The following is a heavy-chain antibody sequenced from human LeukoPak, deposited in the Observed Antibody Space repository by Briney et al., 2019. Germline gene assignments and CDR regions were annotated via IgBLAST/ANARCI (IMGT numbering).Heavy chain of an antibody. J-gene: IGHJ4*02. CDR1: GYTFTGYY. Sequence: ASVKVSCMASGYTFTGYYMHWVRQAPGQGLEWMGWINPNSGGTDYAQKFQGRVTMTRDTSISTAYMELKWLGSDDTAVYYCARGGYCRSGNCFVLAAEFDYWGQGTLVTVSS. V-gene: IGHV1-2*02. CDR2: INPNSGGT. CDR3: ARGGYCRSGNCFVLAAEFDY. D-gene: IGHD2-15*01.